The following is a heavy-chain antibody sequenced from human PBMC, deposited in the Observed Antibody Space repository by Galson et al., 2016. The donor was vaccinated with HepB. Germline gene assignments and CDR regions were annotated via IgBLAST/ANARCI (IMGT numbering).Heavy chain of an antibody. J-gene: IGHJ4*02. Sequence: SSTYKPSLKSRVTFSVDTSKNQVSLKLSSVTAADTALYYCARWAYCGGNCYPNYFDSWGQGTLVTVSS. CDR3: ARWAYCGGNCYPNYFDS. V-gene: IGHV4-59*01. D-gene: IGHD2-21*02. CDR2: SS.